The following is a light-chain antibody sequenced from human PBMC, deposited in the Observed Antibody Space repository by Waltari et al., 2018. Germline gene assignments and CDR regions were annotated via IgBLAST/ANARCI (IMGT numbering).Light chain of an antibody. Sequence: QSALTQPPSVSGSPGQSVTISCTGASSDIGTYNCVSWYQQPPGTAPKLMIYEVINRPSGVPDRFSGSRSGNMASLTISGLQAEDEADYYCSSCTSSSTIIFGGGTKLTVL. CDR1: SSDIGTYNC. CDR3: SSCTSSSTII. J-gene: IGLJ2*01. CDR2: EVI. V-gene: IGLV2-18*02.